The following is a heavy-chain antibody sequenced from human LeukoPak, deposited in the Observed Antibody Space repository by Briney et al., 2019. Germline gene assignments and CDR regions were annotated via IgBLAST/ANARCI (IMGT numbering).Heavy chain of an antibody. CDR1: GGSISSDY. V-gene: IGHV4-59*01. J-gene: IGHJ3*02. CDR2: IYYSGST. Sequence: TSETLSLTCTVSGGSISSDYWSWIRQPPGKGLEWIGFIYYSGSTNFNPSLKSRVTMSVDTSKNQFSLELSSVTAADTAVYYCARLSEVTTGNTFDIWGQGTMVTVSS. D-gene: IGHD4-17*01. CDR3: ARLSEVTTGNTFDI.